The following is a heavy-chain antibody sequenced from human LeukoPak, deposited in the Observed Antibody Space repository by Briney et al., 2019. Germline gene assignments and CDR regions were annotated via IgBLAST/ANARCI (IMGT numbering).Heavy chain of an antibody. J-gene: IGHJ4*02. Sequence: ASVKVSCKACGYTFTGYYMHWVRQGPGQGLEWMGWINPNSGGTNYAQKFQGRVTMTRDTSSSTAYMELSRLRSDDTAVYYCARDDPSGYYYPRNYPDYWGQGTLVTVSS. D-gene: IGHD3-22*01. V-gene: IGHV1-2*02. CDR3: ARDDPSGYYYPRNYPDY. CDR1: GYTFTGYY. CDR2: INPNSGGT.